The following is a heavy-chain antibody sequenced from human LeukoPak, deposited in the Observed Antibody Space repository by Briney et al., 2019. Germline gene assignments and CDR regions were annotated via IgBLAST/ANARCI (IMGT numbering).Heavy chain of an antibody. CDR3: ASDILNGYYGAYFDY. D-gene: IGHD3-9*01. V-gene: IGHV3-23*01. Sequence: GGSLRLSCAASGFSFSTYAMSWVRQAPGKGLEWVSGISGSGGSTYYADSVKGRFTISRDNSKNTLYLQMNSLRAEDTALHYCASDILNGYYGAYFDYWGQGTLVTVSS. J-gene: IGHJ4*02. CDR1: GFSFSTYA. CDR2: ISGSGGST.